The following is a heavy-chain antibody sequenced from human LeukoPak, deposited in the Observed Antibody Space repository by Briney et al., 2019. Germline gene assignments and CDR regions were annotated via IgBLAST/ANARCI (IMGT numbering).Heavy chain of an antibody. D-gene: IGHD3-22*01. CDR1: GGSFSGYY. V-gene: IGHV4-34*01. CDR3: ARLYYYDSSGYYSNFDY. Sequence: SETLSLTCAVYGGSFSGYYWSWIRQPPGEGLEWIGEINHSGSTNYNPSLKSRVTISVDTSKNQFSLKLSSVTAADTAVYYCARLYYYDSSGYYSNFDYWGQGTLVTVSS. CDR2: INHSGST. J-gene: IGHJ4*02.